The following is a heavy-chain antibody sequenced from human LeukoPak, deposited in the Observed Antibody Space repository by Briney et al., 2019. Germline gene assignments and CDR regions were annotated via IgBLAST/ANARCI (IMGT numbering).Heavy chain of an antibody. CDR1: GGSISSSNW. CDR3: ARAYCGGACYSFQH. CDR2: IYHSGST. J-gene: IGHJ1*01. D-gene: IGHD2-21*02. Sequence: SETLSLTCAVSGGSISSSNWWSWVRQPPGKGLEWIGEIYHSGSTNYNPSLKSRVTISVDKSKNQFSLKLSSVTAADTAVYYCARAYCGGACYSFQHWGQGTLVTVSS. V-gene: IGHV4-4*02.